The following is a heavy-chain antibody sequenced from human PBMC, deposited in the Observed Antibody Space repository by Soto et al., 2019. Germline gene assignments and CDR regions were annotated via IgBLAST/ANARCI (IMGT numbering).Heavy chain of an antibody. J-gene: IGHJ4*02. CDR3: AKDLIAAAGIGRDFDY. CDR2: ISWNSGSI. V-gene: IGHV3-9*01. CDR1: GFTFDDYA. Sequence: EVQLVESGGGLVQPGRSLRLSCAASGFTFDDYAMHWVRQAPGKGLEWVSGISWNSGSIGCADSVKGRFTISRDNAKNSLYLQMNSLRAEDTALYYCAKDLIAAAGIGRDFDYWGQGTLVTVSS. D-gene: IGHD6-13*01.